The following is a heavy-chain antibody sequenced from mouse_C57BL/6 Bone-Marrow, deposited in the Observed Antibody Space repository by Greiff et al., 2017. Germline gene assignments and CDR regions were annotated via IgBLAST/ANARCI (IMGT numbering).Heavy chain of an antibody. Sequence: LQQPGAELVMPGASVKLSCKASGYTFTSYWMHWVKQRPGQGLEWIGEIDPSDSYTNYNQKFKGKSTLTVDKSSSTAYMQLSSLTSEDSAVYYCARGKDYWGQGTTLTVSS. CDR2: IDPSDSYT. J-gene: IGHJ2*01. V-gene: IGHV1-69*01. CDR3: ARGKDY. CDR1: GYTFTSYW.